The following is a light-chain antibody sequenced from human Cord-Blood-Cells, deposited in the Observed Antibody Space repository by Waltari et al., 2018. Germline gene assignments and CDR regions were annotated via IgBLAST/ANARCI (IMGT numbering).Light chain of an antibody. V-gene: IGKV1-5*03. J-gene: IGKJ5*01. CDR1: QSISSW. Sequence: DIQMTQSPSTLSASVGDRVTITCRASQSISSWLAWYQQKPGKAPKLLIYKASSLESGVPSRFSGSGSGTEFTLTISSLQPDDFATYYCQQYNSYSITFGQGHDWRLN. CDR2: KAS. CDR3: QQYNSYSIT.